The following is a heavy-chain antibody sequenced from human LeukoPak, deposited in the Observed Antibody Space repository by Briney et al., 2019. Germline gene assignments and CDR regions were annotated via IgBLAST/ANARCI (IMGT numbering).Heavy chain of an antibody. Sequence: SETLSLTCAVYGGSFSGCYWSWIRQPPGKGLEWIGEINHSGSTNYNPSLKSRVTISVDTSKNQFSLKLSSVTAADTAVYYCARANRVQNDAFDIWGQGTMVTVSS. CDR1: GGSFSGCY. V-gene: IGHV4-34*01. CDR3: ARANRVQNDAFDI. D-gene: IGHD1-1*01. J-gene: IGHJ3*02. CDR2: INHSGST.